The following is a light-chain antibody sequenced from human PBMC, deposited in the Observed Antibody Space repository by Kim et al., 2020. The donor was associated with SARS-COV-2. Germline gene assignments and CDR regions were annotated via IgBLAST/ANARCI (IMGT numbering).Light chain of an antibody. Sequence: GQSIAISCTGTSSDIGSYNLVSWYQQHPGRAPNLMIYAGTERPSGVSDRFSGSKSGYTASLTISGLQAEDEANYFCSSYAGSHTYVFGTGTKVTVL. CDR2: AGT. CDR1: SSDIGSYNL. CDR3: SSYAGSHTYV. J-gene: IGLJ1*01. V-gene: IGLV2-23*01.